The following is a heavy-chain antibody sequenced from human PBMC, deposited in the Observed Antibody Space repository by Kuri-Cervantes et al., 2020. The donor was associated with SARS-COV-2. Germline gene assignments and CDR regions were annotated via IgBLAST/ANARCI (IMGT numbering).Heavy chain of an antibody. CDR3: ARVRALCGGDCYSANDAFDI. Sequence: GGSLRLSCAASGFTVSSNYMSWVRQAPGKGLEWVSLIYSGGSTYYADSVKGRFTISRDNSKNTLYLQMNSLRAEDTAVYYCARVRALCGGDCYSANDAFDIWGQGTMVTVSS. D-gene: IGHD2-21*02. V-gene: IGHV3-53*05. CDR2: IYSGGST. CDR1: GFTVSSNY. J-gene: IGHJ3*02.